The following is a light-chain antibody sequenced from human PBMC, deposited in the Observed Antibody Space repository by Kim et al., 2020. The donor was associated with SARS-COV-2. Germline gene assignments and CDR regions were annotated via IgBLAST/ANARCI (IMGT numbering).Light chain of an antibody. J-gene: IGKJ1*01. V-gene: IGKV3-15*01. CDR2: GGS. CDR1: KRVNDN. Sequence: EIVLTQSPGTLSVSPGERVTLSCRSTKRVNDNLAWYQQKPGQPPRLLVYGGSVTPTYIPARFSGSRSKTEYTLTVTSLQSEDFVIYYCQQYDEWPWTFGQGTKVDIK. CDR3: QQYDEWPWT.